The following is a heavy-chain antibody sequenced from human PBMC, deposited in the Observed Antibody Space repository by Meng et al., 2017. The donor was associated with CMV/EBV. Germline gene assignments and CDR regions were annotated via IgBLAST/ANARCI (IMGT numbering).Heavy chain of an antibody. CDR1: GGSISSYY. J-gene: IGHJ6*02. V-gene: IGHV4-59*01. CDR2: IYYSGST. Sequence: SETLSLTCTVSGGSISSYYWSWIRQPPGKGLEWIGYIYYSGSTNYNPSLKSRVTISVDTSKNQFSLKLSSVTAADTAVYYCARDVSGDYRNDYYYYYGMDVWGQGTTVTVSS. D-gene: IGHD4-17*01. CDR3: ARDVSGDYRNDYYYYYGMDV.